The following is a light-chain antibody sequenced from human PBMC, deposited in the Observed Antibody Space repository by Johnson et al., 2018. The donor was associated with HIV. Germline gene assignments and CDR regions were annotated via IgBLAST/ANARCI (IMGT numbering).Light chain of an antibody. CDR2: NNS. CDR1: RSNIGNNY. V-gene: IGLV1-51*01. Sequence: QSVLTQPPSVSAAPGQKVTISCSGSRSNIGNNYVSWYQQLPGTAPKLLISNNSKRPSGIPDRFSGSKSGTSATLAITGLQTGYEADYYCGAWDSSLSAYVFGTGTQVTV. J-gene: IGLJ1*01. CDR3: GAWDSSLSAYV.